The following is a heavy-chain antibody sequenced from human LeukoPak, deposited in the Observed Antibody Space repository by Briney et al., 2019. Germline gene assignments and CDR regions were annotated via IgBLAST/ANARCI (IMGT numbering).Heavy chain of an antibody. J-gene: IGHJ6*02. CDR1: GFTFSDYY. CDR3: ARTYYDFSYAMDV. CDR2: ISNSAITV. Sequence: GGSLRLSCAASGFTFSDYYMSWIRQAPGKGLEWVSYISNSAITVYYADSVKGRFTISRDNARNSLSLQINSLTAEDTVVYYCARTYYDFSYAMDVWGQGTTDTVSS. D-gene: IGHD3-3*01. V-gene: IGHV3-11*01.